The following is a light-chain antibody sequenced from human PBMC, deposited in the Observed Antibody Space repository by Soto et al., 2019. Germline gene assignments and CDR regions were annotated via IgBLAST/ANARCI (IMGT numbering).Light chain of an antibody. Sequence: QSVLTQPPSESGFPGQSVTISCTGTSSDVGGYEYVSWYQQHPGKAPKLIIYEVDKRPSGVPDRFSGSKSGNTASLTVSGLQTEDEAEYYCSSYAGYNYAVFGGGTQLTVL. CDR1: SSDVGGYEY. CDR2: EVD. CDR3: SSYAGYNYAV. V-gene: IGLV2-8*01. J-gene: IGLJ7*01.